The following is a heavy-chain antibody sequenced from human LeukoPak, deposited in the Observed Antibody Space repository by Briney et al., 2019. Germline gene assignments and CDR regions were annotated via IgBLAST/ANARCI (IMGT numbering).Heavy chain of an antibody. Sequence: GGSLGLSCAASGFSFSSYGMHWVRQAPGKGLEWVAVISYDEITKYYADSVKGRFAMSRDNSENTLYLQMNSLRPEDTAVYYCAKSGTRYCSGGNCYFDYWGQGTLVTVSS. D-gene: IGHD2-15*01. CDR2: ISYDEITK. CDR1: GFSFSSYG. CDR3: AKSGTRYCSGGNCYFDY. V-gene: IGHV3-30*18. J-gene: IGHJ4*02.